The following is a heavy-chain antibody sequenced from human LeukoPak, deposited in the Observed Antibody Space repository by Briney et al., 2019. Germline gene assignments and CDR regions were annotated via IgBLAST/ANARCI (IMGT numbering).Heavy chain of an antibody. V-gene: IGHV3-66*01. CDR2: IYSGGST. CDR3: ARDMMGIAAAGPYYYYGMDV. D-gene: IGHD6-13*01. J-gene: IGHJ6*02. Sequence: PGGSLRLSCAASGFTVSSNYMSWVRQAPGKGLEWVSVIYSGGSTYYADSVKGRFTISRVNSKNTLYLQMNSLRAEDTAVYYCARDMMGIAAAGPYYYYGMDVWGQGTTVTVSS. CDR1: GFTVSSNY.